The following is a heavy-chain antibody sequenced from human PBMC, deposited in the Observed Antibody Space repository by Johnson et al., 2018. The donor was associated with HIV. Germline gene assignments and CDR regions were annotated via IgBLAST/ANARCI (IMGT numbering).Heavy chain of an antibody. Sequence: MQLVESGGDLVQPGGSLGLSCAASGFTFRSYAMSWVRQAPGRGLEWVSSISGTGGTTYYADSVKGRFTISRDNSKNTLYLQMNSLRAEDTAVYYCARDPAAAALRAFDIWGQGTMVTVSS. J-gene: IGHJ3*02. V-gene: IGHV3-23*04. CDR2: ISGTGGTT. CDR1: GFTFRSYA. CDR3: ARDPAAAALRAFDI. D-gene: IGHD6-13*01.